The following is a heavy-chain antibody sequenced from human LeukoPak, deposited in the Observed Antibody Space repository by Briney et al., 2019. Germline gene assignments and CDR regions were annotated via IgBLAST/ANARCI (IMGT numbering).Heavy chain of an antibody. Sequence: GGSLRLSCAASGFTFSKYWMSLVRQTPGKGLEWVANINQDVSAKYYVGSVKGRFTISKDNSKNTLYLQMNSLRVEDTAVYYCARDPLYCTNGVCLSYYYYYMDVWGKGTTVTVSS. V-gene: IGHV3-7*01. J-gene: IGHJ6*03. CDR1: GFTFSKYW. D-gene: IGHD2-8*01. CDR2: INQDVSAK. CDR3: ARDPLYCTNGVCLSYYYYYMDV.